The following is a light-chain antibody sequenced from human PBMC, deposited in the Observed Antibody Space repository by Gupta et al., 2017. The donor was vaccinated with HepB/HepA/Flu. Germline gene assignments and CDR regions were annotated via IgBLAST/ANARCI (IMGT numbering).Light chain of an antibody. J-gene: IGKJ2*01. CDR2: KVA. Sequence: VVLTQSPLSLPVTLGQPASISCTSSRSLVSTDGNTYFDWFHQGPGTSPRRLIYKVAKRDSGVPERVSYRWSGPDFTSKIRRVGAEDRGVLERMTYEWGPNTFGQGTKLEIK. V-gene: IGKV2-30*01. CDR3: MTYEWGPNT. CDR1: RSLVSTDGNTY.